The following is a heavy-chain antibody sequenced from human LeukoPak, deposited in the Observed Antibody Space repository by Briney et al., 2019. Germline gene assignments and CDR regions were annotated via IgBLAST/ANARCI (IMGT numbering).Heavy chain of an antibody. CDR3: STAYNWVYILFH. V-gene: IGHV4-39*01. CDR2: MYYRGST. Sequence: KTSETLSLTCTVSGDSISSSNYYWGWIRQSPGRGLEWIGSMYYRGSTDYNPSLKSRVTISADTSKNQVSLKLTSVTAADTAVYYCSTAYNWVYILFHWGQGTLVTVSS. CDR1: GDSISSSNYY. J-gene: IGHJ4*02. D-gene: IGHD1-20*01.